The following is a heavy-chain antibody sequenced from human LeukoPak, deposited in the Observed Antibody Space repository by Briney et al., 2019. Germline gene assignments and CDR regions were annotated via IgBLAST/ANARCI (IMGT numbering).Heavy chain of an antibody. CDR1: GFTVSSNY. V-gene: IGHV3-66*01. D-gene: IGHD1-14*01. Sequence: PGGSLRLSCAASGFTVSSNYMSWVRQAPGKGLEWVSVIYSGGSTYYADSVKGRFTISRDNSKNTLYLQMNSLRAEDTAVYYCAKEWYRSAEGYFDYWGQGTLVTVSS. J-gene: IGHJ4*02. CDR3: AKEWYRSAEGYFDY. CDR2: IYSGGST.